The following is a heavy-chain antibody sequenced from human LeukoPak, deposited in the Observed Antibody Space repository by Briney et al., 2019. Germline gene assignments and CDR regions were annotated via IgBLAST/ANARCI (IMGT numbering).Heavy chain of an antibody. D-gene: IGHD2-21*01. V-gene: IGHV3-21*01. CDR1: GFTFSSYS. Sequence: PGGSLRLSCAASGFTFSSYSMNWVRQAPGKGPEWVSSISSSSSYIYYADSVKGRFTISRDNAKNSLYLQMNSLRAEDTAVYYCARGGRLVASPWGQGTLVTVSS. CDR2: ISSSSSYI. CDR3: ARGGRLVASP. J-gene: IGHJ5*02.